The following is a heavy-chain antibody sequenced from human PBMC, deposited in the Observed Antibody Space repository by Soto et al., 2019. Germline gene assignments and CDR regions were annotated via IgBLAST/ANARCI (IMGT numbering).Heavy chain of an antibody. CDR2: IIPIFGTA. Sequence: QVQLVQSGAEVKKPGSSVKVSCKASGGTFSSYAISWVRQAPGQGLEWMGGIIPIFGTANYAQKFQGRVTITADESTSTDYMELSGLRSEDTAVYYCARSEDDSSGYCFDYWGQGTLVTVSS. V-gene: IGHV1-69*12. J-gene: IGHJ4*02. D-gene: IGHD3-22*01. CDR3: ARSEDDSSGYCFDY. CDR1: GGTFSSYA.